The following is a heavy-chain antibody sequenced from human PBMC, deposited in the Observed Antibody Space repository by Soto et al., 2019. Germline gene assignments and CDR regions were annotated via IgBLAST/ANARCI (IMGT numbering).Heavy chain of an antibody. CDR1: GLTFSAYP. CDR2: ISGSGDRT. CDR3: PFGWCGGHEGY. Sequence: EVQKLESGGGLVQPGGSLRLSCAASGLTFSAYPMSWVRQAPGKGLEWVSSISGSGDRTYYADSVKGRFTISRDNSKNTLYLQMNSLRVEDTAVYFCPFGWCGGHEGYWGQGTLVTVSS. V-gene: IGHV3-23*01. J-gene: IGHJ4*02. D-gene: IGHD2-21*01.